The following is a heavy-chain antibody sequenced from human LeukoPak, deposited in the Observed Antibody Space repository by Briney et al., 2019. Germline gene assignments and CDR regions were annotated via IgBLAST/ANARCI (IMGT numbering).Heavy chain of an antibody. CDR2: IFGGGGT. D-gene: IGHD3-22*01. J-gene: IGHJ3*02. Sequence: PGGSLRLSCAASEFTVSSYYMSWVRQAPGKGLEWVSVIFGGGGTYHADSVRGRFTISRGNAKKTLYLQMNSLRVEDTAVYYCARDPFYYYDSSGYVFGGFDIWGQGTMVTVSS. CDR3: ARDPFYYYDSSGYVFGGFDI. V-gene: IGHV3-53*01. CDR1: EFTVSSYY.